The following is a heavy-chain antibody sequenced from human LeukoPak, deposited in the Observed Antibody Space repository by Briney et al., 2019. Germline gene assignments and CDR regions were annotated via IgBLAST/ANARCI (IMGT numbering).Heavy chain of an antibody. J-gene: IGHJ6*02. D-gene: IGHD1-14*01. CDR3: ARGEPSLYYGMDV. CDR2: INPNSGGT. CDR1: GYTFTGYY. V-gene: IGHV1-2*02. Sequence: ASVKVSCKASGYTFTGYYMHWVRQAPGQGLEWMGWINPNSGGTNYAQKFQGRVTMTRDTSINTAYMELSRLRSDDTAVYYCARGEPSLYYGMDVWGQGTTVTVSS.